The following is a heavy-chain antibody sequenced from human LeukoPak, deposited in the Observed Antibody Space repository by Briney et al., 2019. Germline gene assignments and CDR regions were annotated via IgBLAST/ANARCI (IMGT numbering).Heavy chain of an antibody. J-gene: IGHJ4*02. CDR2: FDPEDGET. CDR3: ATVDCSGGSCSNLDY. CDR1: GCTLTELS. V-gene: IGHV1-24*01. Sequence: VASVKVSCKVSGCTLTELSMHWVRQAPGKGLEWMGGFDPEDGETIYAQKFQGRVTMTEDTSTDTAYMELSRLRSEDTAVYYCATVDCSGGSCSNLDYWGQGTLVTVSS. D-gene: IGHD2-15*01.